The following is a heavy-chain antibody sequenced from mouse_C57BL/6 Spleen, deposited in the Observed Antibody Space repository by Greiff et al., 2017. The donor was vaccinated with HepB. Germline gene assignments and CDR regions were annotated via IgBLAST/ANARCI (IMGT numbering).Heavy chain of an antibody. CDR1: GYTFTDYN. J-gene: IGHJ2*01. Sequence: EVQLQQSGPELVKPGASVKMSCKASGYTFTDYNMHWVKQSHGKSLEWIGYINPNNGGTSYNQKFKGKATLTVNKSSSTAYMELRSLTSEDSAVYYCARGSNYYGSSGYYVDYWGQGTTLTVSS. D-gene: IGHD1-1*01. V-gene: IGHV1-22*01. CDR2: INPNNGGT. CDR3: ARGSNYYGSSGYYVDY.